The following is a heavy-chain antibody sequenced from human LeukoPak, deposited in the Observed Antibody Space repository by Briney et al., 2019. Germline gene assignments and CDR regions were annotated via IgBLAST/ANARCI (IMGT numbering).Heavy chain of an antibody. D-gene: IGHD3-22*01. J-gene: IGHJ4*02. CDR3: AKRGVVIRVILVGFHKEAYYFDS. V-gene: IGHV3-23*01. CDR2: ISDSGGSA. Sequence: GGSLRLSCAVSGITLSNYGMSWVRQAPGKGLEWVAGISDSGGSANYADSVKGRFTISRDNPKNTLYLQMNSLRAEDTAVYFCAKRGVVIRVILVGFHKEAYYFDSWGQGALVTVSS. CDR1: GITLSNYG.